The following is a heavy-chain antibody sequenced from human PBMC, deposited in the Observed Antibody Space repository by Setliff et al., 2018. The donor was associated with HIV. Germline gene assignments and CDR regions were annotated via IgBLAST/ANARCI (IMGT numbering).Heavy chain of an antibody. CDR1: SYSISSGYY. J-gene: IGHJ4*02. CDR3: ARDSMVRGVIISSTHFDY. D-gene: IGHD3-10*01. Sequence: SETLSLTCAVSSYSISSGYYWGWIRQPPGKGLEWIGNIYHSGSTYYNPSLKSRVTISVDTSKNQFSLKLSSVTAADTAVYYCARDSMVRGVIISSTHFDYWGQGTLVTVS. V-gene: IGHV4-38-2*02. CDR2: IYHSGST.